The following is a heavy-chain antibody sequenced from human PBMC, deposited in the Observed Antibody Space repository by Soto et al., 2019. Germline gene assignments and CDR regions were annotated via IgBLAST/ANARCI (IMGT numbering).Heavy chain of an antibody. J-gene: IGHJ4*02. CDR2: IWYDGSNK. CDR3: ARARDGYNYDY. V-gene: IGHV3-33*01. D-gene: IGHD5-12*01. CDR1: GFTFSSYG. Sequence: GGSLRLSCAASGFTFSSYGMHWVRQAPGKGPEWVAVIWYDGSNKYYADSVKGRFTISRDNSKNTLYLQMNSLRAEDTAVYYCARARDGYNYDYWGQGTLVTVSS.